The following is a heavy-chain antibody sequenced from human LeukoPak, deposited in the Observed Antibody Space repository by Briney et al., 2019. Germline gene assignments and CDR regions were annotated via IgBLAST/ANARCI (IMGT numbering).Heavy chain of an antibody. CDR3: ARGRPMVRGVISY. CDR1: GGSISSYY. CDR2: IYYSGST. V-gene: IGHV4-59*01. D-gene: IGHD3-10*01. Sequence: SETLSLTCTVSGGSISSYYWSWIRQPPGKGLEWIGYIYYSGSTNYNPSLKSRVTISVDTSKNQFSLKLSSVTAADTAVYYCARGRPMVRGVISYWGQGTLVTVSS. J-gene: IGHJ4*02.